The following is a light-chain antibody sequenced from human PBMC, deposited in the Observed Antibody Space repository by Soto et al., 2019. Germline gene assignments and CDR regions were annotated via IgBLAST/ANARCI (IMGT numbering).Light chain of an antibody. V-gene: IGKV3-20*01. CDR2: GAS. CDR1: QSVSSSY. CDR3: QQSGSSPGT. J-gene: IGKJ1*01. Sequence: EIVLTQSPGTLSLSPGERATLSCRASQSVSSSYLAWYQQKPGQAPRLLIYGASSRATGIPDRFSGSGSGTHFTLTISRLEPEDFALYYCQQSGSSPGTFGQGTKVEIK.